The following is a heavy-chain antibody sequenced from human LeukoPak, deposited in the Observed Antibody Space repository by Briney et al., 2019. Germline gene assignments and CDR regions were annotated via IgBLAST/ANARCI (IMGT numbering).Heavy chain of an antibody. CDR3: ARGQYYFDY. CDR1: GYSLTSYW. D-gene: IGHD6-19*01. J-gene: IGHJ4*02. CDR2: INPGDSDT. Sequence: GESLKTSCKGSGYSLTSYWIGWVRQMPGKGLEWMGIINPGDSDTRYSLSFQGQVTMSADKSISTAYLQWSSLKASDTAMYYCARGQYYFDYWGQGTLVTVSS. V-gene: IGHV5-51*01.